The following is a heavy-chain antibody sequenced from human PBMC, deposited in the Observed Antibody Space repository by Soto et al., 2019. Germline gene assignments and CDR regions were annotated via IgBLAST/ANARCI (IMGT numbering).Heavy chain of an antibody. CDR2: IYYSGST. CDR3: ARDRYYGSGSYFPLQKNYYYYYYMDV. CDR1: GGSISSYY. V-gene: IGHV4-59*01. J-gene: IGHJ6*03. D-gene: IGHD3-10*01. Sequence: SETLSLTCTVSGGSISSYYWSWIRQPPGKGLEWIGYIYYSGSTNYNPSLKSRVTISVDTSKNQFSLKLSSVTAADTAVYYCARDRYYGSGSYFPLQKNYYYYYYMDVWGKGTTVTV.